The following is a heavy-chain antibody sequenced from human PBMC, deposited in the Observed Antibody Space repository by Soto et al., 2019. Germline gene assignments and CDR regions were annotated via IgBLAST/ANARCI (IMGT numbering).Heavy chain of an antibody. CDR3: AAYSGSFYYGMDV. Sequence: PEESLKISCKASGYSFTSYWIGWVRQMPGKGLEWMGIIYPGDSDTRYSPSFQGQVTISADKSISTAYLQWSSLKASDTAMYYCAAYSGSFYYGMDVWGQGTTVTVSS. CDR1: GYSFTSYW. D-gene: IGHD1-26*01. V-gene: IGHV5-51*01. CDR2: IYPGDSDT. J-gene: IGHJ6*02.